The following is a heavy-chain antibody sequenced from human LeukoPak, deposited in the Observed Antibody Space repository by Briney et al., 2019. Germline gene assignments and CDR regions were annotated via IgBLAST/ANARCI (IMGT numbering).Heavy chain of an antibody. Sequence: PGGSLRLSCADSGFTFSSYWMSWVRQAPGKGLEWVANIKEDGSEKYYVDSVRGRFTISRDNAKKSLYLQMNSLRAEDTAVYYCAKDEPYHPATEEWLSFEYYFDYWGQGTLVTVSS. V-gene: IGHV3-7*03. CDR1: GFTFSSYW. CDR3: AKDEPYHPATEEWLSFEYYFDY. J-gene: IGHJ4*02. D-gene: IGHD3-3*01. CDR2: IKEDGSEK.